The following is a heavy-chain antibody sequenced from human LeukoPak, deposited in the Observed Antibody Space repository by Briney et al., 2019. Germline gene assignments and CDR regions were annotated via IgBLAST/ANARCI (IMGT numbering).Heavy chain of an antibody. D-gene: IGHD5-18*01. Sequence: PGGSLRLSCAASGFTFSSYSMNWVRQAPGKGLVWVSRINSDGSSTSYADSVKGRFTISRDNAKNTLYLQMNSLRADDTAVYYCARGWIQLWDYFDYWGQGTLVTVSS. J-gene: IGHJ4*02. CDR1: GFTFSSYS. CDR2: INSDGSST. V-gene: IGHV3-74*01. CDR3: ARGWIQLWDYFDY.